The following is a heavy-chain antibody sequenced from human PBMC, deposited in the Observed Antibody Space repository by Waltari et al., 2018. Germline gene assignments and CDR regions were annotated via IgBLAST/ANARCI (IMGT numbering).Heavy chain of an antibody. CDR1: GFNFSSYA. D-gene: IGHD3-22*01. CDR3: AKDYYDSSGYYLHY. CDR2: ISGSGGTT. Sequence: EVQLVESGGGLVQPGGSLRLSCAASGFNFSSYAMSWVRQAPGKGLEWVSNISGSGGTTYYADSVKGRFTISRDNSKNTLYLQMNSLRAEDTAVYYCAKDYYDSSGYYLHYWGQGTLVTVSS. J-gene: IGHJ4*02. V-gene: IGHV3-23*04.